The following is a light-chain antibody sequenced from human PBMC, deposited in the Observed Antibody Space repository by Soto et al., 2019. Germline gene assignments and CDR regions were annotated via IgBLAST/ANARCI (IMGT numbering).Light chain of an antibody. CDR2: DAS. V-gene: IGKV1-5*01. J-gene: IGKJ4*01. Sequence: DIQMTQSPSTLSASVGDRVTITCRASQSISSWLAWYQQKPGKAPKLLIYDASSLESGVPSRFSGSGSDTEFTLTINNLQPDDFATYHCQQYNSYSLTFGGGPRWIS. CDR1: QSISSW. CDR3: QQYNSYSLT.